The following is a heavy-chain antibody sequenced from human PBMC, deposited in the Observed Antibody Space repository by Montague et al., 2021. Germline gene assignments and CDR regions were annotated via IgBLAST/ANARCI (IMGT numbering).Heavy chain of an antibody. D-gene: IGHD3-16*01. V-gene: IGHV4-59*01. CDR2: IYYNGNT. J-gene: IGHJ4*02. CDR3: AREWGAFDS. CDR1: GGAISSFY. Sequence: SETLPLTCTVSGGAISSFYWHWIRHSPGKGLEWIGDIYYNGNTKYDPSLRSRVTMSVDTSKNQFSLRLSSVTVADTAVYYCAREWGAFDSWGQGTLVTVSS.